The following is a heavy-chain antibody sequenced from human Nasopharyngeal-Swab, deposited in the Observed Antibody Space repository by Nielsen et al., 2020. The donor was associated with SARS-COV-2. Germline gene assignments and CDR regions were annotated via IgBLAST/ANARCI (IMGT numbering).Heavy chain of an antibody. Sequence: WIRQPPGKGLEWIGEIYHSGSTNYNPSLKSRVTISVDTSKNQFSLKLSSVTAADTAVYYCAREGSSSYSTRDYYYYYMDVWGKGTTVTVSS. V-gene: IGHV4-4*02. J-gene: IGHJ6*03. CDR2: IYHSGST. D-gene: IGHD6-13*01. CDR3: AREGSSSYSTRDYYYYYMDV.